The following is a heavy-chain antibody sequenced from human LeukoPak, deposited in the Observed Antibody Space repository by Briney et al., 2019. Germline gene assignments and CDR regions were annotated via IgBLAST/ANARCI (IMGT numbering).Heavy chain of an antibody. V-gene: IGHV3-23*01. Sequence: PGGSLRLSCAASGFTFSSYAMSWVRQAPGKGLEWVSAISGSGGSTYYAASVKGRFTISRDNSKNTLYLQMNSLRAEATAVYYCARESVAAGRLCYYYYGMDVWGQGTTATVSS. CDR1: GFTFSSYA. J-gene: IGHJ6*02. D-gene: IGHD6-13*01. CDR3: ARESVAAGRLCYYYYGMDV. CDR2: ISGSGGST.